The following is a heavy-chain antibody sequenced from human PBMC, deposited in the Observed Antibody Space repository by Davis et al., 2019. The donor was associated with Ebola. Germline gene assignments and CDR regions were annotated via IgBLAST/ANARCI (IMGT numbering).Heavy chain of an antibody. CDR2: INHSGST. Sequence: SETLSLTCAVYGGSFSGYYWSWIRQPPGKGLEWIGEINHSGSTNYNPSLKSRVTISVDTSKNQFSLKLSSVTAADTAVYYCARGSGPSAYWGQGTLVTVSS. D-gene: IGHD1-26*01. J-gene: IGHJ4*02. V-gene: IGHV4-34*01. CDR3: ARGSGPSAY. CDR1: GGSFSGYY.